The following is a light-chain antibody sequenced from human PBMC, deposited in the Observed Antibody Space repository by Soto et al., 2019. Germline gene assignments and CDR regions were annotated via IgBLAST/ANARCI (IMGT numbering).Light chain of an antibody. V-gene: IGKV3-20*01. J-gene: IGKJ5*01. CDR3: QQYGSFPIT. CDR1: QSVSSY. CDR2: GAS. Sequence: EIVLTQSPATLSLSPGERATLSFRASQSVSSYLAWYQQKPGQAPRLLIYGASSRATGIPDRFSGSGSGTDFTLTISRLEPEDFAVYYCQQYGSFPITFGQGTRLEIK.